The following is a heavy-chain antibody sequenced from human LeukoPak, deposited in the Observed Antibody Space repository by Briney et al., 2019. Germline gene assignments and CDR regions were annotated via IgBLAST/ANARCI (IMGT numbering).Heavy chain of an antibody. Sequence: GGSLRLSCAASGFIFISYAMSWVRQAPGKGLEWVSTISGSGGNTYYADSVKGRFTISRDNSKNTVYLQMNSLRAEDTAVYYCAKSGGGYSSGWYAFDIWGQGTMVTVSS. CDR1: GFIFISYA. J-gene: IGHJ3*02. CDR3: AKSGGGYSSGWYAFDI. D-gene: IGHD6-19*01. CDR2: ISGSGGNT. V-gene: IGHV3-23*01.